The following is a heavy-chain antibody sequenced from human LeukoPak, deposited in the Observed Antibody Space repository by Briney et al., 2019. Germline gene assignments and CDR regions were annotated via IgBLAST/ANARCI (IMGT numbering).Heavy chain of an antibody. D-gene: IGHD6-13*01. CDR2: IYYSGST. CDR3: ARLKSVVRPGIAAAGHQPENWFDP. Sequence: PSETLSLTCTVSGGSISSYYWSWIRQPPGKGLEWIGYIYYSGSTNYNPSLKSRVTISVDTSKNQFSLKLSSVTAADTAVYYCARLKSVVRPGIAAAGHQPENWFDPWGQGTLVTVSS. CDR1: GGSISSYY. V-gene: IGHV4-59*08. J-gene: IGHJ5*02.